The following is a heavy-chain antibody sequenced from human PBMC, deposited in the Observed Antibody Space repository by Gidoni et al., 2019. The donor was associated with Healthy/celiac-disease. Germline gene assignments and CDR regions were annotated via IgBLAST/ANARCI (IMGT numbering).Heavy chain of an antibody. CDR2: IYHSGST. J-gene: IGHJ6*02. V-gene: IGHV4-30-2*01. Sequence: QLQLQESGSGLVKPSQTLSLTCPASGGSISSVGYAWSWIRQPPGKGLEWIGYIYHSGSTYYNPSLKSRVTISVDRSKNQFSLKLSSVTAADTAVYYCARASFDGMDVWGQGTTVTVSS. CDR3: ARASFDGMDV. D-gene: IGHD3-3*01. CDR1: GGSISSVGYA.